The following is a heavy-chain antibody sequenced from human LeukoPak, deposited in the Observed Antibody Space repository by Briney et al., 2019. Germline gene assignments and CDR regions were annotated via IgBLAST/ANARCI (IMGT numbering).Heavy chain of an antibody. CDR2: IKHDGSEK. D-gene: IGHD6-13*01. CDR1: GFTFSIYW. V-gene: IGHV3-7*01. Sequence: GRSLRLSCAASGFTFSIYWMNWVRQAPGKGLEWVANIKHDGSEKYYVDSVKGRFTISRDNAKNSLYLQMSSLRAEDTAVYYCAREAEQLFTLPDYWGQGTLVTVSS. CDR3: AREAEQLFTLPDY. J-gene: IGHJ4*02.